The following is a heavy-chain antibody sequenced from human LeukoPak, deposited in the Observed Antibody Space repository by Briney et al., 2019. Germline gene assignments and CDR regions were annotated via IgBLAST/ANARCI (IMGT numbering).Heavy chain of an antibody. V-gene: IGHV3-23*01. Sequence: GGSLRLSCAPSGFTFSSYAMSWVRQAPGKGLEWVAVISGGGSGTYYADSVRGRFTISRDNSKNTLYLQMNSLRAEDTAVYYCAKASYYDILTGYTEYFQHWGQGTLVTVSS. CDR3: AKASYYDILTGYTEYFQH. J-gene: IGHJ1*01. D-gene: IGHD3-9*01. CDR2: ISGGGSGT. CDR1: GFTFSSYA.